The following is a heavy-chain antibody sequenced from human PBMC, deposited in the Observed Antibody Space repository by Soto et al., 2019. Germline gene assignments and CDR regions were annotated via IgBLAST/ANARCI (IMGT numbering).Heavy chain of an antibody. J-gene: IGHJ3*02. CDR1: GGTVSSGSYY. CDR3: ASVPDI. Sequence: QVQLQESGPGLVKPSETLSLTCTVSGGTVSSGSYYWSWLRQPPGKGLEWNGYIYYSGSTNYNPSLRRRVTISVDTSKSQFSLKLSSVTAADTAVYYCASVPDIWGQGTMVTVSS. V-gene: IGHV4-61*01. CDR2: IYYSGST.